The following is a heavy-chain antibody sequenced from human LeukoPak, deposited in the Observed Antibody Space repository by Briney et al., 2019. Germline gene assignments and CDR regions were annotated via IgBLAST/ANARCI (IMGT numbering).Heavy chain of an antibody. Sequence: PGGSLRLSCAASGFTFSSYGMHWVRQAPGKGLEWVAFIRYDGSNKYYADSVKGRFTISRDNSKNTLYLQINSLRAEDTAVYYCAGGGFGEAHYYYYYMDVWGKGTAVTVSS. CDR2: IRYDGSNK. V-gene: IGHV3-30*02. CDR3: AGGGFGEAHYYYYYMDV. CDR1: GFTFSSYG. J-gene: IGHJ6*03. D-gene: IGHD3-10*01.